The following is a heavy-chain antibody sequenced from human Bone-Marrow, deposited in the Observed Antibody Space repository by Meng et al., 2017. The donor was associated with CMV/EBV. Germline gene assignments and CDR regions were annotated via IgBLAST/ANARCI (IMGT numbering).Heavy chain of an antibody. V-gene: IGHV3-21*01. CDR1: GFTFSTYI. CDR2: ISSGSSYI. J-gene: IGHJ2*01. Sequence: GGPLRLSCAASGFTFSTYIMNWVRQAPGKGLEWVSSISSGSSYIYYADSVKGRFTISRDNAKNSLYLQMNSLRAEDTAVYYCARDFKSDSPATVDRWGRGTLVTVSS. D-gene: IGHD5-12*01. CDR3: ARDFKSDSPATVDR.